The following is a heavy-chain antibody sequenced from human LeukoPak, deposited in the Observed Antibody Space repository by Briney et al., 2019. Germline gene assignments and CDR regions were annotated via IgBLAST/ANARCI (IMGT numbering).Heavy chain of an antibody. Sequence: SGTLSLTCAVYGGSFSGYYWSWIRQPPGKGLEWIGEINHSGSTNYNPSLKSRVTISVDTSKNQFSLKLSSVTAADTAVYYCARAGRLGYCSSTSCYRFDYWGQGTLVTVSS. V-gene: IGHV4-34*01. CDR2: INHSGST. CDR1: GGSFSGYY. CDR3: ARAGRLGYCSSTSCYRFDY. J-gene: IGHJ4*02. D-gene: IGHD2-2*01.